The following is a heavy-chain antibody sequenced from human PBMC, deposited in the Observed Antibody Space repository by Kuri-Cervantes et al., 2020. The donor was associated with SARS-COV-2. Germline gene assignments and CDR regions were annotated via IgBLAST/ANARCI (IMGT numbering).Heavy chain of an antibody. CDR2: IYTSGST. J-gene: IGHJ3*02. Sequence: SQTLSLTCAVSGYSISSGYYWGWIRQPAGKGLEWIGRIYTSGSTNYNPSLKSRVTMSVDTSKNQFSLKLSSVTAADTAVYYCARVHDSSGYKSLDIWGQGTIVTVSS. D-gene: IGHD3-22*01. V-gene: IGHV4-61*02. CDR3: ARVHDSSGYKSLDI. CDR1: GYSISSGYY.